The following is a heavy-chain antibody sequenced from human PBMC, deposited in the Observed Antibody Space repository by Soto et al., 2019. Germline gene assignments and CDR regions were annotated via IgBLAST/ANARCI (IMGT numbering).Heavy chain of an antibody. J-gene: IGHJ3*02. V-gene: IGHV3-53*02. CDR3: ARDRPGDEGDGFDI. CDR2: LNSGGST. Sequence: EVQLVETGGGLIQPGGSVRLSCAASGLTVSSNYMNWVRQVPGKGLEWVSVLNSGGSTHYAGSVKGRFIISRDNSKNTLYLQMNSLRVEDTAVYYCARDRPGDEGDGFDIWGHGTMVTVSS. CDR1: GLTVSSNY. D-gene: IGHD3-10*01.